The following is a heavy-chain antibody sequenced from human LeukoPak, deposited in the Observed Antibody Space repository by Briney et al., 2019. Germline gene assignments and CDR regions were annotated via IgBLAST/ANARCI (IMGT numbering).Heavy chain of an antibody. V-gene: IGHV4-59*08. D-gene: IGHD6-6*01. CDR3: ARQGYSSSAVAYYYYMDV. Sequence: SETLSLTCSVSGDSMINQYWSWIRQPPGKGLEWIGYIHYIGSTNYNPSFESRVIISIETSKNQFSLKLSSVTAADTAVYYCARQGYSSSAVAYYYYMDVWGKGTTVTVSS. J-gene: IGHJ6*03. CDR2: IHYIGST. CDR1: GDSMINQY.